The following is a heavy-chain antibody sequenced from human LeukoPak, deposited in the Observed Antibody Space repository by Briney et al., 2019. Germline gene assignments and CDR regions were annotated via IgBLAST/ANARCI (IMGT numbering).Heavy chain of an antibody. D-gene: IGHD2-2*01. J-gene: IGHJ4*02. CDR1: GYTFTNYW. V-gene: IGHV5-51*01. Sequence: GESLKISCKAPGYTFTNYWIGWVRQMPGKGLGWMGIIYPGDSDTRYSPSFQDQVTISADKSISTAYLQWSSLKASDTDMYYCARQSGFCTSTSCLGSFDYWGQGTLVTVSS. CDR2: IYPGDSDT. CDR3: ARQSGFCTSTSCLGSFDY.